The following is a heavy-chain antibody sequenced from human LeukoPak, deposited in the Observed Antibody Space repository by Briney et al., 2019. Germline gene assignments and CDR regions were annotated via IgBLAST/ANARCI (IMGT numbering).Heavy chain of an antibody. V-gene: IGHV3-7*01. Sequence: PGGSLRLSCAVSGVTFSSYWMSWVRQAPGKGLEWVANIKEDGSEKYYVDSVKGRFTISRDNAKNSLYLQMNSLKAEDTAVYYCASRGGLDYWGQGTLVTVSS. D-gene: IGHD3-10*01. CDR1: GVTFSSYW. CDR2: IKEDGSEK. CDR3: ASRGGLDY. J-gene: IGHJ4*02.